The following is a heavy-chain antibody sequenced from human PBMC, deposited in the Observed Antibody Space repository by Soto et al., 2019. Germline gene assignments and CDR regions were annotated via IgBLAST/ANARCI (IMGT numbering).Heavy chain of an antibody. J-gene: IGHJ6*02. Sequence: PSETLSLTCAVSGGSISSSNWWSWVRQPPGKGLEWIGEIYHSGSTNYNPSLKSRVTISVDKSKNQFSLKLSSVTAADTAVYYCARVYVDYDSSALNRYYYYYGMDVWGQGTTVTVSS. V-gene: IGHV4-4*02. CDR2: IYHSGST. D-gene: IGHD3-22*01. CDR1: GGSISSSNW. CDR3: ARVYVDYDSSALNRYYYYYGMDV.